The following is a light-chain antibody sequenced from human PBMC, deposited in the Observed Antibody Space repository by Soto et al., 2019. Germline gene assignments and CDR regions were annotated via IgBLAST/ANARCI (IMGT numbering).Light chain of an antibody. V-gene: IGKV1-6*02. CDR1: HSIRDD. CDR3: LQHYSSPLT. Sequence: AIQMTQSPSFLSASVGDRVTITCRSSHSIRDDVGWYQQKPGKAPRLLIFGAYKLQSGVPSRISGSGSATAFTLTISSLQPEDFSTYYCLQHYSSPLTFGGGTKVEI. CDR2: GAY. J-gene: IGKJ4*01.